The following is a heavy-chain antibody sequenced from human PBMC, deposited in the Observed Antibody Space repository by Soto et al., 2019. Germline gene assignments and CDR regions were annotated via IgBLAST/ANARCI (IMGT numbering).Heavy chain of an antibody. Sequence: QVQLQESGPGLVKPSETLSLTCTVSGGSISSYYWSWIRQPPGKGLEWIGYIYYSGSTNYNPSLKGRVTISVDTSKNQFSLKLGSVTAADTAVYYCARAGSSGWHNWFDPWGQGTLVTVSS. CDR1: GGSISSYY. CDR3: ARAGSSGWHNWFDP. CDR2: IYYSGST. V-gene: IGHV4-59*01. D-gene: IGHD6-19*01. J-gene: IGHJ5*02.